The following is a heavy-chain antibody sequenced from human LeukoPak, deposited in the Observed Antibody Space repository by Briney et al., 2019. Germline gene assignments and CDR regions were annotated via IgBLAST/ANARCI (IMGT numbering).Heavy chain of an antibody. CDR1: GGSISSYY. CDR2: IYYSGST. J-gene: IGHJ4*02. Sequence: PSETLSLTCTVSGGSISSYYWSWIRQPPGKGLEWIGYIYYSGSTNYNPSLKSRVTISVDTSKNQFSLKLSSVTAADTAVYYCARGGIVVVTAIIGAWFDLRETRFDYWGQGTLVTVSS. D-gene: IGHD2-21*02. CDR3: ARGGIVVVTAIIGAWFDLRETRFDY. V-gene: IGHV4-59*01.